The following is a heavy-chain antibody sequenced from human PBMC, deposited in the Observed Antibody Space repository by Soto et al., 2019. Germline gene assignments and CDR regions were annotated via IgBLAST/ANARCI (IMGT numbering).Heavy chain of an antibody. CDR1: GYALTNYY. CDR2: INPSGGST. Sequence: VTDSCKASGYALTNYYMHWVRQAPGQGLEWMGIINPSGGSTSYAQKFQGRVTMTRDTSTSTVYMELSSLRSEDTAVYYCARAGDHDAFDIWCQGTMVTVSS. CDR3: ARAGDHDAFDI. J-gene: IGHJ3*02. V-gene: IGHV1-46*03.